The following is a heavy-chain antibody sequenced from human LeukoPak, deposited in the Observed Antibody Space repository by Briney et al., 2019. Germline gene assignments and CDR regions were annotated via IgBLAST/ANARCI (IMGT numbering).Heavy chain of an antibody. V-gene: IGHV3-7*01. CDR1: GFTFSDYW. J-gene: IGHJ4*02. Sequence: GGSLRLSCAVSGFTFSDYWMTWVRQAPGKGLEWVANIKEDGSEKSYVDSVKGRFTISRDNANNSLYLQMNNLRAEDTAVYYCARGPVVVIAPADYWGQGTLVTVSS. CDR3: ARGPVVVIAPADY. CDR2: IKEDGSEK. D-gene: IGHD2-21*01.